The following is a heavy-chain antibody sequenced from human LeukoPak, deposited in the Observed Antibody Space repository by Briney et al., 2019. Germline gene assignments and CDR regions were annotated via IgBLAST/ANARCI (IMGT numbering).Heavy chain of an antibody. Sequence: SETLSLTCTVSGGSISSYYWSWIRQPPGKGLEWIGYIYYSGSTNYNPSLKSRVTISVDTSKNQFSLKLSSVTAADTAVYYCARLSAVAGTLFDYWGQGTLVTVSS. D-gene: IGHD6-19*01. CDR2: IYYSGST. J-gene: IGHJ4*02. CDR1: GGSISSYY. V-gene: IGHV4-59*08. CDR3: ARLSAVAGTLFDY.